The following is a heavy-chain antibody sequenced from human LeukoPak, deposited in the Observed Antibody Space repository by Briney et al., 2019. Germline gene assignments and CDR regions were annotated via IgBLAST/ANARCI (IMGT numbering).Heavy chain of an antibody. CDR1: GYTLTELS. V-gene: IGHV1-24*01. CDR2: FDPEDGET. J-gene: IGHJ4*02. Sequence: GASVKVSCKVSGYTLTELSMHWVRQAPGKGLEWMGGFDPEDGETIYAQKFQGRVTMTEDTSTDTAYMELSSMRSEDTAVYYCATGFAAAAGRRRKTDYWGQGTLVTVSS. CDR3: ATGFAAAAGRRRKTDY. D-gene: IGHD6-13*01.